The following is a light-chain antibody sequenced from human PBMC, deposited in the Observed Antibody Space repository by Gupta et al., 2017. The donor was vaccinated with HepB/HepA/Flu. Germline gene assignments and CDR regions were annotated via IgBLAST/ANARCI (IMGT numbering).Light chain of an antibody. J-gene: IGKJ4*01. CDR2: DAS. Sequence: DIQMTQSPYSLSASVGDRVTITCQASQDIGKYLNWYQQKPGKAPKLLLYDASNLQTGVPSRFSGSGSGTDFTFTISSLQLEDFATYYCQQYDNFPLTFGGGTKVEIK. V-gene: IGKV1-33*01. CDR3: QQYDNFPLT. CDR1: QDIGKY.